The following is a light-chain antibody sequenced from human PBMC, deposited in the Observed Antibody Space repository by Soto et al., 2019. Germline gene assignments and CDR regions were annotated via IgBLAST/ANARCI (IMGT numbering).Light chain of an antibody. V-gene: IGKV1-39*01. J-gene: IGKJ3*01. CDR2: ATS. CDR1: QTIRSH. CDR3: QQSYATLFT. Sequence: DIQMTQFPSSLSASVGDRVTITCRASQTIRSHLNWYQQKPGEAPKIVIYATSTLQSGVPSRFNGSVSGTDFTLSISSLQPEDVATYACQQSYATLFTFGPGTKVDI.